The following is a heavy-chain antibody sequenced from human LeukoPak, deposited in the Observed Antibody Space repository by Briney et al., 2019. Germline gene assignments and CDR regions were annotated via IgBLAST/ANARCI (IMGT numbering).Heavy chain of an antibody. D-gene: IGHD2/OR15-2a*01. CDR1: GFTVSSNY. CDR3: ALMPSYFQKYFDY. Sequence: GGSLRLSCAASGFTVSSNYMSWVRQAPGKGLEWVSVIYSGGSTYYADSVKGRFTISRDNSKNTLYLQMNSLRAEDTAVYYCALMPSYFQKYFDYWGQGTLVTVSS. J-gene: IGHJ4*02. V-gene: IGHV3-66*01. CDR2: IYSGGST.